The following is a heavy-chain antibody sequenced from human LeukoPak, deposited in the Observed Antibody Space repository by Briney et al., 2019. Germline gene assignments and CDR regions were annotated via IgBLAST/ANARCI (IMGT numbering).Heavy chain of an antibody. CDR3: ARGILLWFGETQFDY. J-gene: IGHJ4*02. CDR2: INHSGST. CDR1: GGSFSGYY. V-gene: IGHV4-34*01. Sequence: SETLSLTCAVYGGSFSGYYWSWIRQPPGKGLEWIGEINHSGSTNYNPSLKSRVTISVDTSKNQFPLKLSSVTAADTAVYYCARGILLWFGETQFDYWGQGTLVTVSS. D-gene: IGHD3-10*01.